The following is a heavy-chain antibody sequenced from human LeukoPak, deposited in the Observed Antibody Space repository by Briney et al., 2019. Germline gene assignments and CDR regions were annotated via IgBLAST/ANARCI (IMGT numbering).Heavy chain of an antibody. CDR1: GYTFTAYY. CDR2: INPNSGGT. J-gene: IGHJ4*02. CDR3: ARDTLAYCGGDCLQFDY. V-gene: IGHV1-2*06. D-gene: IGHD2-21*02. Sequence: GASVKVSCKASGYTFTAYYMHWVRQAPGQGLEWMGRINPNSGGTNYAQKFQGRVTMTRDTSISTAYMELSRLRSDDTAVYYCARDTLAYCGGDCLQFDYWGQGTLVTVSS.